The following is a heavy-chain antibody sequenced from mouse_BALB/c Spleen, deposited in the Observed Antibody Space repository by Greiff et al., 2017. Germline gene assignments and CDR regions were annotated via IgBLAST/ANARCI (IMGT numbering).Heavy chain of an antibody. D-gene: IGHD2-2*01. CDR3: ASNGYDGWIAY. V-gene: IGHV14-3*02. J-gene: IGHJ3*01. CDR1: GFLIKAPY. CDR2: IYPANGNT. Sequence: VQLQQSGAALVKPGASVMLSFPASGFLIKAPYMHLVKPRPEQGLEWIGRIYPANGNTKYDPKFQGKAPITADTSSNTAYLQLSSLTSEDTAVYYCASNGYDGWIAYWGQGTLVTVSA.